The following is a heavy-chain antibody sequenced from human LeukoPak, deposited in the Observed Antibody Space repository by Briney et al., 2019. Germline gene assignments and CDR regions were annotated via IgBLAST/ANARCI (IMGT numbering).Heavy chain of an antibody. J-gene: IGHJ3*02. V-gene: IGHV3-21*04. D-gene: IGHD3-10*01. CDR3: TRITVPLSIWFGEETAFDI. CDR1: GFTFSNYN. Sequence: SGGSLRLSCADSGFTFSNYNMNWVRQAPGKAMEWVSSITSSGTYTFYADSVKGRFTISRDNAKNSLYLQMDSLGPEDTAVYYCTRITVPLSIWFGEETAFDIWGQGTMVTVSS. CDR2: ITSSGTYT.